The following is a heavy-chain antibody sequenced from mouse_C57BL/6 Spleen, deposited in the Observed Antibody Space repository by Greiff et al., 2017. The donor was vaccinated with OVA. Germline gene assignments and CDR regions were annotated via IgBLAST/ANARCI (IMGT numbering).Heavy chain of an antibody. CDR1: GFTFSDYY. CDR3: ARDKGYYGSSYYFDY. Sequence: EVKVVESEGGLVQPGSSMKLSCTASGFTFSDYYMAWVRQVPEKGLEWVANINYDGSSTYYLDSLKSRFIISRDNAKNILYLQMSSLKSEDTATYYCARDKGYYGSSYYFDYWGQGTTLTVSS. V-gene: IGHV5-16*01. D-gene: IGHD1-1*01. CDR2: INYDGSST. J-gene: IGHJ2*01.